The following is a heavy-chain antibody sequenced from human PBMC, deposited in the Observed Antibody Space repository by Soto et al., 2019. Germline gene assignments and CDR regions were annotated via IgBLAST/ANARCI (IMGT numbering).Heavy chain of an antibody. V-gene: IGHV3-7*01. CDR1: GFTFSRYW. J-gene: IGHJ4*02. CDR3: ARISGYDYFDY. Sequence: GGSLRLSCAASGFTFSRYWMSWVRQTPGKGLEWVGNIKQDGGEKYYVDSVKGRFTISRDNAKNSVYLQMNSLGVEDTAVYYCARISGYDYFDYWGQGTLVTV. CDR2: IKQDGGEK. D-gene: IGHD5-12*01.